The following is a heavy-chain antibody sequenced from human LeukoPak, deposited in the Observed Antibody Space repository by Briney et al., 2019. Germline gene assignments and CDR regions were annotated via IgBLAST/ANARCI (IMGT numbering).Heavy chain of an antibody. J-gene: IGHJ6*02. V-gene: IGHV1-69*13. D-gene: IGHD1-14*01. CDR3: ARSNHDYGMDV. CDR1: GYTFTGYY. Sequence: ASMKVSCKASGYTFTGYYMHWVRQAPGQGLEWMGGIIPIFGTANYAQKFQGRVTITADESTSTAYMELSSLRSEDTAVYYCARSNHDYGMDVWGQGTTVTVSS. CDR2: IIPIFGTA.